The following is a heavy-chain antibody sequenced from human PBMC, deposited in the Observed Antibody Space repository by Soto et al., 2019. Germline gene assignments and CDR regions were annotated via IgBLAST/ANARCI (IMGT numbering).Heavy chain of an antibody. V-gene: IGHV4-4*02. CDR3: ARVPVAAAGAYYYYGMDV. D-gene: IGHD6-13*01. CDR2: IYHSGST. CDR1: GGSISSSNW. J-gene: IGHJ6*02. Sequence: SETLSLTCAVSGGSISSSNWWSWVRQPPGKGLEWIGEIYHSGSTNYNPSLKSRVTISVDKSKNQFSLKLSSVTAADTAVYYCARVPVAAAGAYYYYGMDVWGQGTTVTVS.